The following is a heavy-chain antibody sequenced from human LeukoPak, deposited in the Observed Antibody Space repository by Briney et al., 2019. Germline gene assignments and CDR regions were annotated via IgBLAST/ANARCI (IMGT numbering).Heavy chain of an antibody. J-gene: IGHJ2*01. CDR3: ARVYSSSWPCSYWYFDL. Sequence: SETLSLTCAASGGSISSGGYSWSWIRQPPGKGRGSIVYIYRSGSTYYHPSLKSLVTRSVDRSKDQFSLKLSSVTAADTAVYYCARVYSSSWPCSYWYFDLWGRGTLVIVSS. V-gene: IGHV4-30-2*01. CDR2: IYRSGST. D-gene: IGHD6-13*01. CDR1: GGSISSGGYS.